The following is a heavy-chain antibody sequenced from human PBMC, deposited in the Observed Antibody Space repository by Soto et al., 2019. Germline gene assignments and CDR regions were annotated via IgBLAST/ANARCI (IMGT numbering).Heavy chain of an antibody. CDR1: GGFLSESY. D-gene: IGHD3-16*01. CDR3: VRIRYQLPSSVLWLDP. Sequence: ESLSLTCAVYGGFLSESYWTWIRQPPGKGLEWIGEINHVGGTNYNPSLKSRVTMSVDTSQNQFSLRLISVTAADTAMYFCVRIRYQLPSSVLWLDPWGQGTPVTVSS. V-gene: IGHV4-34*01. CDR2: INHVGGT. J-gene: IGHJ5*02.